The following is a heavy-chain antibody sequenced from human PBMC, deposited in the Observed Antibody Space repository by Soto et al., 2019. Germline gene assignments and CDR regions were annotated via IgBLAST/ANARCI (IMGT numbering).Heavy chain of an antibody. CDR3: AKDRSGSYYPTGTMDV. CDR2: ISYDGSNK. Sequence: QVQLVESGGGVVQPGRSLRLSCAASGFTFNSYAMHWVRQAPGKGLEWVALISYDGSNKYYADSVKGRFTISRDNSKNTLYLQMNSLRAEDTAVYYCAKDRSGSYYPTGTMDVWGQGTTVTVSS. J-gene: IGHJ6*02. D-gene: IGHD3-10*01. CDR1: GFTFNSYA. V-gene: IGHV3-30*18.